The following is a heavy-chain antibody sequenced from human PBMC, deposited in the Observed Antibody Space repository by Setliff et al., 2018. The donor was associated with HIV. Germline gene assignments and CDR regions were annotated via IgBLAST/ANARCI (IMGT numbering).Heavy chain of an antibody. CDR1: RFTFNDYW. CDR3: AQAQTSVSGSYYQYLQH. D-gene: IGHD3-10*01. J-gene: IGHJ1*01. V-gene: IGHV3-7*03. CDR2: IDREGSET. Sequence: GGSLRLSCVASRFTFNDYWMSWVRQAPGKGLEWVANIDREGSETSYADSVKGRFTISRDNSKNTLYLRMNSLRAEDTAVYYCAQAQTSVSGSYYQYLQHWGQGTLVTVSS.